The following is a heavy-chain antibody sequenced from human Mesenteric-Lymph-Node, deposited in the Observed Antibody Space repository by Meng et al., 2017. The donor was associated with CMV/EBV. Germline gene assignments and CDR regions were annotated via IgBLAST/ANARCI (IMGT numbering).Heavy chain of an antibody. Sequence: GESLKISCAASGFTFSSYALSWVRQAPGKGLEWVSAISGSGGSRYYADPVKGRVTISRDNSKNTLHLQMNSLRVEDTAVYYCAKVQEGDIVVVVAARTYYYYALDVWGQGTTVTVSS. D-gene: IGHD2-15*01. J-gene: IGHJ6*02. V-gene: IGHV3-23*01. CDR1: GFTFSSYA. CDR3: AKVQEGDIVVVVAARTYYYYALDV. CDR2: ISGSGGSR.